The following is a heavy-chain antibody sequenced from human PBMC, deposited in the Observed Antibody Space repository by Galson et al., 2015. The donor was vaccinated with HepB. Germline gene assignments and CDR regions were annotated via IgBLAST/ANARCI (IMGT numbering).Heavy chain of an antibody. CDR1: GGTFNSLA. CDR2: IIPIFETA. D-gene: IGHD6-19*01. Sequence: VKVSCQASGGTFNSLAISWVRQAPGQGLEWIGGIIPIFETANYAQNFQGRVTITADESTTTAYMEVTGLTSDDTAMFYCAAGGRSAWYYDSWGQGTLVTVSS. CDR3: AAGGRSAWYYDS. V-gene: IGHV1-69*01. J-gene: IGHJ5*01.